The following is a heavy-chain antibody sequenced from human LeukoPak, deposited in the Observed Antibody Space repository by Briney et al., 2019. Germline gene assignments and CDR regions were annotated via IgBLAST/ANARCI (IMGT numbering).Heavy chain of an antibody. D-gene: IGHD2-15*01. J-gene: IGHJ4*02. CDR1: GYSISSGYY. V-gene: IGHV4-38-2*02. CDR2: IYHSGST. CDR3: AREVFCSGGSCYPLFDY. Sequence: PSETLSLTCAVSGYSISSGYYWGWIRQPPGKGLEWIGSIYHSGSTYYNPSLKSRVTISVDTSKNQSSLKLSSVTAVDTAVYYCAREVFCSGGSCYPLFDYWGQGTLVTVSS.